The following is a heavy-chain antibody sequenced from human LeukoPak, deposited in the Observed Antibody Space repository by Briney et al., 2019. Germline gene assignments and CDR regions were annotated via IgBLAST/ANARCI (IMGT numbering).Heavy chain of an antibody. Sequence: ASVKVSCKASGGTFSSYAISWVRQAPGQGLEWMGGIIPIFGTANYAQKFQGRVTITADKSTSTAYMELSSLRSEDTAVYHCAREWGYGSGSYYKGFDYWGQGTLVTVSS. V-gene: IGHV1-69*06. CDR1: GGTFSSYA. D-gene: IGHD3-10*01. CDR2: IIPIFGTA. J-gene: IGHJ4*02. CDR3: AREWGYGSGSYYKGFDY.